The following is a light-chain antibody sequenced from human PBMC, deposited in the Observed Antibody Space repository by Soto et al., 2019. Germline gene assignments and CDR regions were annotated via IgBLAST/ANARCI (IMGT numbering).Light chain of an antibody. CDR3: QSYDTSLSGHVI. CDR1: SSNIGAGHD. J-gene: IGLJ2*01. V-gene: IGLV1-40*01. CDR2: GTT. Sequence: QSVLTQPPSVSGAPGQRVTISCTGTSSNIGAGHDVHWYQQLPGAAPKLLIYGTTNRPSGAPDRFSGSRSGTSASVAITGLQADDEADYYCQSYDTSLSGHVIFGGGTQLTVL.